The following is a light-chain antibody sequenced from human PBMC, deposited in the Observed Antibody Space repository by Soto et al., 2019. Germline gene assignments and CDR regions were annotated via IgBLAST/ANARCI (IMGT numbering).Light chain of an antibody. Sequence: QSALTQPASVSGSPGQSITISCTGTSSDVGGYKYVSWYQQHPGKAPKLTIYEVSNRPSGVSNRSSGSKSGNTASLTISGLQAEDEADYYCSSYTSSGTPYVFGTGTKVTVL. CDR1: SSDVGGYKY. CDR2: EVS. CDR3: SSYTSSGTPYV. V-gene: IGLV2-14*01. J-gene: IGLJ1*01.